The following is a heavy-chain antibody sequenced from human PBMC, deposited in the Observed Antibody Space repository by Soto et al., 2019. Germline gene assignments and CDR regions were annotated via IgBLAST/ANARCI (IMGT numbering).Heavy chain of an antibody. CDR3: AKSGDYVWGSYRYTTEYYFDY. D-gene: IGHD3-16*02. V-gene: IGHV3-9*01. Sequence: EVQLVESGGGLVQPGRSLRLSCAASGFTFDDYAMHWVRQAPGQGLEWVSGISWNSGSIGYADSVKGRFTISRDNAKNSLYLQMNSLRAEDTALYYCAKSGDYVWGSYRYTTEYYFDYWGQGTLVTVSS. J-gene: IGHJ4*02. CDR2: ISWNSGSI. CDR1: GFTFDDYA.